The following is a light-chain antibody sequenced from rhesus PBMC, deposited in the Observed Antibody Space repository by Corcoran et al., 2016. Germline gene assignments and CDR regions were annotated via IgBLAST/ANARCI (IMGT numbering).Light chain of an antibody. V-gene: IGKV1-44*01. CDR1: QTISSY. CDR3: QQHNSHPRT. Sequence: DIQMTQSPSSLSASVGDRVTITCRASQTISSYLAWYQQKPGKVPKLLINAASSLESGVPSRFIGSGSGTEFTLTLSSLQPEDFATYYCQQHNSHPRTFGQGTKVEIK. J-gene: IGKJ1*01. CDR2: AAS.